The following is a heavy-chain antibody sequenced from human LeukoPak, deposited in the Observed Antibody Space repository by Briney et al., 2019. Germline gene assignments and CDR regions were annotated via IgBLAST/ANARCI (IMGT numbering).Heavy chain of an antibody. Sequence: SETLSLTCAVYGGFFSGYYWSWIRQPPGKGLEGRGEINHSGSTNYNPSLKSRVTISVDTSKNQFSLKLSSVTAADTAVYYCARGRIKYCSGGSCYSGSGWFDPWGQGTLVTVSS. CDR1: GGFFSGYY. J-gene: IGHJ5*02. CDR2: INHSGST. CDR3: ARGRIKYCSGGSCYSGSGWFDP. D-gene: IGHD2-15*01. V-gene: IGHV4-34*01.